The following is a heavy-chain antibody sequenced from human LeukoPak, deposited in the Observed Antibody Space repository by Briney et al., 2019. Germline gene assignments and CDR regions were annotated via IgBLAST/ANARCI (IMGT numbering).Heavy chain of an antibody. V-gene: IGHV3-7*04. D-gene: IGHD6-13*01. CDR2: IKQDGSDK. CDR3: ARVAAAVPDQ. CDR1: GFTFSTYL. Sequence: AGGSLRLSCATSGFTFSTYLMSWVRQVPGKGLEWVANIKQDGSDKYYMDSVKGRFTISRDNANNSLYLQMSSLTVEDTGVYYCARVAAAVPDQWGQGTLVTVSS. J-gene: IGHJ5*02.